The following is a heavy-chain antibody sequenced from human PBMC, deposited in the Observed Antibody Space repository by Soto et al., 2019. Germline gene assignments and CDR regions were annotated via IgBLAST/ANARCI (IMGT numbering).Heavy chain of an antibody. V-gene: IGHV1-2*04. CDR2: INPNSGGT. CDR1: GYTFTGYY. D-gene: IGHD2-2*01. J-gene: IGHJ6*03. CDR3: AREKGYCSSTSCYYYMDV. Sequence: GASVKVSCKASGYTFTGYYMHWVRQAPGQGLEWMGWINPNSGGTNYAQKFQGWVTMTRDTSISTAYMELSRLRSDDTAMYYCAREKGYCSSTSCYYYMDVWGKGTTVTVSS.